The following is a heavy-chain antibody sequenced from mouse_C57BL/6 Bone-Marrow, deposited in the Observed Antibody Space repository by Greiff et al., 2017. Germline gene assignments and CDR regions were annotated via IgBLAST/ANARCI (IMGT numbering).Heavy chain of an antibody. V-gene: IGHV1-64*01. Sequence: VQLQQPGAELVKPGASVKLSCKASGYTFTSYWMHWVKQRHGQGLEWIGMLPPNIGSTNYNEKFKGKATLTVDKSSSTAYMQLSSLTSEDSAVYDWARDHYSNYAAMDYWGQVTSVTVSS. CDR2: LPPNIGST. CDR1: GYTFTSYW. D-gene: IGHD2-5*01. CDR3: ARDHYSNYAAMDY. J-gene: IGHJ4*01.